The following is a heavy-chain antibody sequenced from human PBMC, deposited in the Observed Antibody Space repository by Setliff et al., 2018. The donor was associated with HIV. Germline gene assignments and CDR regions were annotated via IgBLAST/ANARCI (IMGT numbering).Heavy chain of an antibody. V-gene: IGHV4-61*09. CDR1: GGSMNSDSYS. Sequence: KTSETLSLTCTVSGGSMNSDSYSWTWLRQPAGKGPELIGHIYVGGSVIYNPSLASRVTISMVPSKNQFSLDLSSVTAAGTAKYYCARAKTIGVSAVFFDPWGQGTPVTVSS. J-gene: IGHJ5*02. CDR3: ARAKTIGVSAVFFDP. CDR2: IYVGGSV. D-gene: IGHD3-3*01.